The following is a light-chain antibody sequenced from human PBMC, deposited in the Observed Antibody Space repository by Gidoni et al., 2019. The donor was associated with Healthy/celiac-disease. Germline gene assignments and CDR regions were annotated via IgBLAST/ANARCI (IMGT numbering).Light chain of an antibody. Sequence: QSPLSLRVTPGEAACISCRSSQSLLHSNGYKYLDWYLQKPGQSPQLLIYLGSNRASGVPDRLSGSGSGTDFTVNSGRVEAVDVGVYYCMQALQTPITFGEGTRLEIK. CDR2: LGS. CDR3: MQALQTPIT. J-gene: IGKJ5*01. V-gene: IGKV2-28*01. CDR1: QSLLHSNGYKY.